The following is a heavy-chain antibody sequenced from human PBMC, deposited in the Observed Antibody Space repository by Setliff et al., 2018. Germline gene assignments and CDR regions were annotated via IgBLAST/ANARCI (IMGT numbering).Heavy chain of an antibody. CDR3: ATRLGDF. V-gene: IGHV3-15*01. CDR1: GFTFSDAW. CDR2: IKSKADGETA. Sequence: PGGSLRLSCAASGFTFSDAWMNWVRQAPGKGLKWVGRIKSKADGETADFAAPVKGRFTISRDDSKNTMSLQMNSLKTEDTAVYFCATRLGDFWGQGTLVTVSS. J-gene: IGHJ4*02.